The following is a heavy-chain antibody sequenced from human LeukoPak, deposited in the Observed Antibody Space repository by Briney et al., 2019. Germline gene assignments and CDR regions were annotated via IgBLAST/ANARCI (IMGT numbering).Heavy chain of an antibody. CDR2: IIPILGIA. D-gene: IGHD2-15*01. J-gene: IGHJ3*02. Sequence: SVKVSCKASGGTFSSYAISWVRQAPGQGLEWMGRIIPILGIANYAQKFQGRVTITADKSTSTAYMELSSLRSEDTAVYYCAGVPCSGGSCYFDDAFDIWGQGTMVTVSS. CDR3: AGVPCSGGSCYFDDAFDI. V-gene: IGHV1-69*10. CDR1: GGTFSSYA.